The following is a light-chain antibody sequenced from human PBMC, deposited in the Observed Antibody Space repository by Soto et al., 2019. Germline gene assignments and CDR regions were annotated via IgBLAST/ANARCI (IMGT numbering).Light chain of an antibody. CDR2: DAS. Sequence: IVLTQSPATLSLSPGERATLSCRASQSVSSYLAWYQQKPGQAPRLLIYDASNRATGIPARFSGSGSGTDFTLTISSLEPEDFALYYCHQRSNWPYTFDQGTKLEIK. V-gene: IGKV3-11*01. J-gene: IGKJ2*01. CDR3: HQRSNWPYT. CDR1: QSVSSY.